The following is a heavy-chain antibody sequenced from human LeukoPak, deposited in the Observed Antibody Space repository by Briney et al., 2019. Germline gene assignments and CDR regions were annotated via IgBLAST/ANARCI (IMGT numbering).Heavy chain of an antibody. CDR1: GITFDDYA. D-gene: IGHD2-21*01. Sequence: PGRSLRLSCAASGITFDDYAMHWVRQAPGKGLEWVSGISWNSGSIGYADSVKGRFTISRDNSKNTLYLQMNSLRAEDTAVYYCAKPVEVVRYYYGMDVWGQGTTVTVSS. J-gene: IGHJ6*02. CDR3: AKPVEVVRYYYGMDV. CDR2: ISWNSGSI. V-gene: IGHV3-9*01.